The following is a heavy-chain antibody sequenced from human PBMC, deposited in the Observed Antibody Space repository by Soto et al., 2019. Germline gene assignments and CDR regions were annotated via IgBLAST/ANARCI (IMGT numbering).Heavy chain of an antibody. CDR1: GFTFDDYA. V-gene: IGHV3-9*01. CDR3: AKDRGSSSPARYYFDY. CDR2: ISWNSGSI. J-gene: IGHJ4*02. D-gene: IGHD6-6*01. Sequence: SGFTFDDYAMHWVRQAPGKGLEWVSGISWNSGSIGYADSVKGRFTISRDNAKNSLYLQMNSLRAEDTALYYCAKDRGSSSPARYYFDYWGQGTLVTVSS.